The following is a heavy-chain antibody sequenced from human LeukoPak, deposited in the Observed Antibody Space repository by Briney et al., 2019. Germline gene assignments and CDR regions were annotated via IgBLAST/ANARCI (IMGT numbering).Heavy chain of an antibody. J-gene: IGHJ5*02. Sequence: GESLKISCRGSGHNFNNHWIGWVRQIPGKGLEWMGLIYPGDSDTKYSPSFEGQVTMSVDKSISAAFLQWSSLKASDTAIYYCARGSGSSSWLDPWGQGTLVTVSS. V-gene: IGHV5-51*01. CDR1: GHNFNNHW. CDR2: IYPGDSDT. D-gene: IGHD3-10*01. CDR3: ARGSGSSSWLDP.